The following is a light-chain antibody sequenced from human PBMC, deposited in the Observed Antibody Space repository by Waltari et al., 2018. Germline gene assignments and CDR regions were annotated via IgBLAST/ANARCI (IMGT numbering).Light chain of an antibody. J-gene: IGKJ5*01. CDR3: MQGTHWPFT. V-gene: IGKV2-30*01. CDR1: QSLVYSDGNTN. CDR2: EVS. Sequence: EVVMTQSPLSLPVTLGQPASISGRSSQSLVYSDGNTNLNWFHQRPGQSPRRLIYEVSNRAPGVPDRFSGSGSGTEFALNISRLEAEDVAIYYCMQGTHWPFTFGQGTRLEIK.